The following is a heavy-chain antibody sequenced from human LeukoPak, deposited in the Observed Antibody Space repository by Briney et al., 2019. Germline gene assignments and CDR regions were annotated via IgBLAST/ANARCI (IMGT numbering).Heavy chain of an antibody. J-gene: IGHJ4*02. CDR2: IKQDESEK. Sequence: PGGSLRLSCAASGFMFSSNWMSWVRQAPGKGLEWVANIKQDESEKYYVDSVKGRFTISRDNAKNSLYLQMNSLRAEDTAVYYCARGHVDTTMTGEFDYWGQGTLVTVSS. CDR3: ARGHVDTTMTGEFDY. D-gene: IGHD5-18*01. CDR1: GFMFSSNW. V-gene: IGHV3-7*01.